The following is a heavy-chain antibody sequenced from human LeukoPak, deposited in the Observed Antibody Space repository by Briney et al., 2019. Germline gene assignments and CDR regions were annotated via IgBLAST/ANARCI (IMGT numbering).Heavy chain of an antibody. CDR3: ARGYGSGIQR. CDR1: GGSFSGYY. V-gene: IGHV4-34*01. D-gene: IGHD3-10*01. Sequence: PSETLSLTCAVYGGSFSGYYWSWIRQPPGKGLEWIGEINHSGRTNYNPSLKSRVNISVDMSKNQFSLKVTSLTAADTAVYYWARGYGSGIQRWGQGTLVTVSS. CDR2: INHSGRT. J-gene: IGHJ4*02.